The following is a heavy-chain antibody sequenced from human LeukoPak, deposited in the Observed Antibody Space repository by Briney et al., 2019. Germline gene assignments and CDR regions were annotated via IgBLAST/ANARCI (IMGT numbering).Heavy chain of an antibody. D-gene: IGHD6-6*01. Sequence: SETLSLTCTVSGGSISSYYWSWIRQPPGKELEWIGYIYYSGSTNYNPSLKSRVTISVDTSKNQFSLKLSSVTAADTAVYYCARAGTSVAARITFDTWGQGTLVTVSS. V-gene: IGHV4-59*01. J-gene: IGHJ5*02. CDR2: IYYSGST. CDR1: GGSISSYY. CDR3: ARAGTSVAARITFDT.